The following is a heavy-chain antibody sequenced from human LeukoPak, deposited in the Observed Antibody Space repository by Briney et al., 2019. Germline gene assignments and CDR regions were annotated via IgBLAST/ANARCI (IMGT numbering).Heavy chain of an antibody. Sequence: ASVTVSCKASGYTFTSYDINWARQATGQGLEWMGWMNPNSGNTGYAQKFQGRVTMTRNTSISTAYMELSSLRSEDTAVYYCARRITMVRGVPALGYWGQGTLVTVSS. CDR1: GYTFTSYD. CDR2: MNPNSGNT. CDR3: ARRITMVRGVPALGY. D-gene: IGHD3-10*01. J-gene: IGHJ4*02. V-gene: IGHV1-8*01.